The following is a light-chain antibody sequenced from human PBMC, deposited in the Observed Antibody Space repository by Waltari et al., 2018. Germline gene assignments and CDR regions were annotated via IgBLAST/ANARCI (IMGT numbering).Light chain of an antibody. Sequence: QSVLTQPPSASGTPGPRVTISCSGSSSNTGSNYVYWYQQLPGTAPKLLIYRSNQRPSGVPDRFSGSKSGTSASLAISGLRSEDEADYYCAAWDDNLSGGVFGGGTKLTVL. CDR2: RSN. CDR1: SSNTGSNY. J-gene: IGLJ3*02. CDR3: AAWDDNLSGGV. V-gene: IGLV1-47*01.